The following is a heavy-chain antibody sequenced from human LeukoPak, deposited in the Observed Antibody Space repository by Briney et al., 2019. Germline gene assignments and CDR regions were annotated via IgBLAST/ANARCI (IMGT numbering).Heavy chain of an antibody. D-gene: IGHD3-9*01. CDR2: ISGNSGSI. Sequence: GGCLRLSCAASGVTFDDYAMHWGRQAPGEGLGWVSGISGNSGSIGYADSVKGRFTISRDNAKNSLYLQMNSLRAEDTPVYYCARDEDILTGYYFPPFDCWGPGTLVNVSS. V-gene: IGHV3-9*01. CDR3: ARDEDILTGYYFPPFDC. CDR1: GVTFDDYA. J-gene: IGHJ4*02.